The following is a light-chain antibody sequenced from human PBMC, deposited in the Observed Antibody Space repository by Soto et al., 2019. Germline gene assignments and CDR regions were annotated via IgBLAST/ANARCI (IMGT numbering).Light chain of an antibody. V-gene: IGKV3-15*01. CDR3: QQYDDCSRT. J-gene: IGKJ1*01. CDR1: QSIGSC. Sequence: DIALTQSPSTLSASPGGRVTLPCLSSQSIGSCMAWYQQKSGQAPRLLIYDASIRVTGVPPRFSGSGSGTEFSLSISSLQSEDFAVYFCQQYDDCSRTFGQGTKVDIK. CDR2: DAS.